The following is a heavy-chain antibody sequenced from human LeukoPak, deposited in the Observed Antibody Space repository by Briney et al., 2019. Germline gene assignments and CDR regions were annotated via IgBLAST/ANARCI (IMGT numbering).Heavy chain of an antibody. CDR2: IYTSGST. Sequence: SQTLSLTCTVSGGSISSGSYYWSWIRQPAGKGLEWIGRIYTSGSTKYNPSLKSRVTISVDTSKNQFSLKLSSVTAADTAVYYCARGPYDFWSGYYWFDPWGQGTLVTVSS. CDR3: ARGPYDFWSGYYWFDP. J-gene: IGHJ5*02. V-gene: IGHV4-61*02. CDR1: GGSISSGSYY. D-gene: IGHD3-3*01.